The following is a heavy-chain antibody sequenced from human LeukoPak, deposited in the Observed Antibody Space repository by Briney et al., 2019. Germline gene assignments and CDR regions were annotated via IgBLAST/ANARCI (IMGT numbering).Heavy chain of an antibody. CDR2: ISGSGGST. J-gene: IGHJ6*02. CDR1: GFTFSSYA. Sequence: GGSLRHSCSASGFTFSSYAMSWVRQAPGKGLEWVSAISGSGGSTYYADSVKGRFTISRDNSKNTLYLQMNSLRAEDTAVYYCAKDVFIAAAGTDYYYYHGMDVWGQGTTVTVSS. CDR3: AKDVFIAAAGTDYYYYHGMDV. D-gene: IGHD6-13*01. V-gene: IGHV3-23*01.